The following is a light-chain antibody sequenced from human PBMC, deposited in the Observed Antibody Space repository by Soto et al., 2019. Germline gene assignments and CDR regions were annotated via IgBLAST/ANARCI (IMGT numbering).Light chain of an antibody. V-gene: IGKV3-20*01. CDR2: GAS. Sequence: EIVLTQSPGTLSLSPGERATLSCRASQSVSSSYLAWYQQKLGQAPRLLISGASIRATGIPDRFIGSGSGTDFTLTISRLEPEDFAVYYCQQFGGSPRTFGQGTRVEI. J-gene: IGKJ1*01. CDR1: QSVSSSY. CDR3: QQFGGSPRT.